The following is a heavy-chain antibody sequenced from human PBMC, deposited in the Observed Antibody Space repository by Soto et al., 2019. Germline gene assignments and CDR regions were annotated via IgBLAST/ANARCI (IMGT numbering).Heavy chain of an antibody. V-gene: IGHV3-33*01. CDR1: GFTFSSYG. J-gene: IGHJ4*02. Sequence: PGGSLRLSCAASGFTFSSYGVHWVRQAPGKGLEWVAVIWYDGSNKYYADSVKGRFTISRDNSKNTLYLQMNSLRAEDTAVYYCASPSAARPVFSFDYWGQGTLVTVSS. CDR2: IWYDGSNK. D-gene: IGHD6-6*01. CDR3: ASPSAARPVFSFDY.